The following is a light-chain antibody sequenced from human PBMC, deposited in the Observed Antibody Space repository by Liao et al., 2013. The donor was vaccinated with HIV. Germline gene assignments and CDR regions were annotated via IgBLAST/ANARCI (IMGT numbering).Light chain of an antibody. Sequence: SYVLTQPPSVSVAAGKTATITCGGNNIESKSVHWYQQRPGQAPVLVISDDSDRPSGIPERFSGSNSGNTATLTISRVEAGDEADYYCQVWDSRSDHMVFGGGTKLTVL. V-gene: IGLV3-21*04. CDR2: DDS. CDR1: NIESKS. J-gene: IGLJ2*01. CDR3: QVWDSRSDHMV.